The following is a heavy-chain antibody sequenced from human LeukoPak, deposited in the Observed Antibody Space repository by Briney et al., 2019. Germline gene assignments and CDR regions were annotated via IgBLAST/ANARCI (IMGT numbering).Heavy chain of an antibody. V-gene: IGHV3-23*01. CDR3: VKEPSGVDP. J-gene: IGHJ5*02. CDR1: QFTFRNYA. Sequence: GGSLRLSCVASQFTFRNYAMSWVRQAPGKGLEWVAAITGSGTNTYYSDSVKGRFVISRDNSKNTLFLYVNNLRAEDTAVYYCVKEPSGVDPWGQGTLVTVSS. CDR2: ITGSGTNT.